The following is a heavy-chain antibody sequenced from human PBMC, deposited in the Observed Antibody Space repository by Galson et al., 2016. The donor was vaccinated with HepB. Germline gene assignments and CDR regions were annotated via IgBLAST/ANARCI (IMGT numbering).Heavy chain of an antibody. CDR1: GFTFSTYS. Sequence: SLRLSCAASGFTFSTYSMHWVRQAPGKGLEWVAVMSYIGSNKYFADSVKGRFSISRDNSKNILYLQMNSLRAEDTAVYYCARSRADFWSVGYYDYGMDVWGKGTTVTVSS. CDR2: MSYIGSNK. J-gene: IGHJ6*04. D-gene: IGHD3-3*01. CDR3: ARSRADFWSVGYYDYGMDV. V-gene: IGHV3-30-3*01.